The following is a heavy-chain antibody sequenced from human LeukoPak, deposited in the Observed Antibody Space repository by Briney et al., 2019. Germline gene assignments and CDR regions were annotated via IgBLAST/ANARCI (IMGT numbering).Heavy chain of an antibody. D-gene: IGHD1-26*01. CDR2: IYTSGST. V-gene: IGHV4-4*07. CDR1: GGSISSYY. J-gene: IGHJ4*02. Sequence: SEALSLTCTVSGGSISSYYWSWIRQPAGKGLEWIGRIYTSGSTNYNPSLKSRVTMSVDTSKNQFSLKLSSVTAADTAVYYCARDRIIVGATLYYLDYWGQGTLVTVSS. CDR3: ARDRIIVGATLYYLDY.